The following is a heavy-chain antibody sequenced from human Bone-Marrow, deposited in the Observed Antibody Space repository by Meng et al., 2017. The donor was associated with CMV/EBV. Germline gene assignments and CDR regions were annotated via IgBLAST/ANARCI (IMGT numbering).Heavy chain of an antibody. D-gene: IGHD1-26*01. J-gene: IGHJ6*02. CDR2: INHSGST. CDR3: ARGVGAYPYYYDGMDV. CDR1: GGSFSGYY. Sequence: SETLSPTCAAYGGSFSGYYWSWIRQPPGKGLEWIGEINHSGSTNYNPSLKSRVTISVDTSKNQFSLKLSSVTAADTAVYYCARGVGAYPYYYDGMDVWGQGTTVTV. V-gene: IGHV4-34*01.